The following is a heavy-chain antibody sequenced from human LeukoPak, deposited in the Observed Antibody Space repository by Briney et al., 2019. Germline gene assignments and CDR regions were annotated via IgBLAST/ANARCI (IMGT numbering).Heavy chain of an antibody. J-gene: IGHJ4*02. Sequence: GRSLRLSCKASGFTFGDYAMSWVRQAPGKGMEWVGFIRSKAYGGTTEYAASVKGRFTISRDDSKSIAYLQMNSLKTEDTAVYYCTRDLQPVVPAADYYFDYWGQGTLVTVSS. CDR1: GFTFGDYA. CDR2: IRSKAYGGTT. D-gene: IGHD2-2*01. V-gene: IGHV3-49*04. CDR3: TRDLQPVVPAADYYFDY.